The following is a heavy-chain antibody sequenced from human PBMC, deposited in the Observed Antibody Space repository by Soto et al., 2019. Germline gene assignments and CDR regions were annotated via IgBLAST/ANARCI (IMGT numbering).Heavy chain of an antibody. CDR3: AKWGAAAGTT. V-gene: IGHV4-59*01. Sequence: QVHLQESGPGLVKHAETLSLTCSVSGGSISSYYWSWIRQPPGKGLEWIGYVFYTGITKYNPSFKSRSTISGDTSRNQFYLNLMSVTGADTAVYYCAKWGAAAGTTWGQGSRVNVSS. CDR2: VFYTGIT. J-gene: IGHJ4*02. D-gene: IGHD6-25*01. CDR1: GGSISSYY.